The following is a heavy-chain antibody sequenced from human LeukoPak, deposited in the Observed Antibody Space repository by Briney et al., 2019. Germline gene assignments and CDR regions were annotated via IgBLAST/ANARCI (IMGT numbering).Heavy chain of an antibody. CDR2: INHSGST. Sequence: SETLSLTCAVYGGSFSGYYWSWTRQPPGKGLEWIGEINHSGSTNYNPSLKSRVTISVDTSKNQFSLKLSSVTAADTAVYYCARGLKRITMVRGVISPQYYFDYWGQGTLVTVSS. CDR1: GGSFSGYY. CDR3: ARGLKRITMVRGVISPQYYFDY. D-gene: IGHD3-10*01. J-gene: IGHJ4*02. V-gene: IGHV4-34*01.